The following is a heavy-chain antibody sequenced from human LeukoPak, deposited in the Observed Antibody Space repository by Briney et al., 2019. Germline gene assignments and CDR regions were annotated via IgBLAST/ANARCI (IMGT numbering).Heavy chain of an antibody. J-gene: IGHJ4*02. D-gene: IGHD3-10*01. CDR1: GYTFTGYY. Sequence: ASVKVSCKASGYTFTGYYMHWVRQAPGQGLEWMGWINPNGGGTKYEQKFQGRVTMTRDTSISTAYMELSSLRSDDTAVYYCARATYYSSAFDYWGQGTLVTVSS. CDR2: INPNGGGT. CDR3: ARATYYSSAFDY. V-gene: IGHV1-2*02.